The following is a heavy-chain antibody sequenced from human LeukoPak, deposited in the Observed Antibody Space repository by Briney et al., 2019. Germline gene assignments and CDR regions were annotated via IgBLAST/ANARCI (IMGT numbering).Heavy chain of an antibody. CDR1: GGSISSGDYY. CDR3: ARDSTDWLPHADDAFDI. CDR2: IYYSGST. D-gene: IGHD3-9*01. V-gene: IGHV4-30-4*01. Sequence: PSQTLSLTCTVSGGSISSGDYYWSWIRQPPGKGLEWIGYIYYSGSTYYNPSLKGRVTISVDTSKNQFSLKLSSVTAADTAVYYCARDSTDWLPHADDAFDIWGQGTMVTVSS. J-gene: IGHJ3*02.